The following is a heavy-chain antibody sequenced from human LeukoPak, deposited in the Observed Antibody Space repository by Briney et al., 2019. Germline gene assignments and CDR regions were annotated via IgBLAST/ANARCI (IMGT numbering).Heavy chain of an antibody. J-gene: IGHJ4*02. CDR2: IYYSGST. Sequence: PSETLSLTCTVSGGSISSYYWSWIWQPPGKGLEWIGYIYYSGSTNYNPSLKSRVTISVDTSKNQFSLKLSSVTAADTAVYYCARGLGMATSDYWGQGTLVTVSS. CDR1: GGSISSYY. D-gene: IGHD5-24*01. CDR3: ARGLGMATSDY. V-gene: IGHV4-59*01.